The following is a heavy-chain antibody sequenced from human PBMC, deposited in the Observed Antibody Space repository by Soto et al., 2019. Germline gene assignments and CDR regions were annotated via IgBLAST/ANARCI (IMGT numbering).Heavy chain of an antibody. CDR3: ARDLWTTVTPPYYYYGMDV. CDR1: GGTFSSYA. D-gene: IGHD4-4*01. CDR2: IIPIFGTA. Sequence: QVQLVQSGAEVKKPGSSVKVSCKASGGTFSSYAISWVRQAPGQGLEWMGGIIPIFGTANYAQKFQGRVTITADESTSTAYMELSSLRSEDTAVYYCARDLWTTVTPPYYYYGMDVWGQGTTVTVSS. J-gene: IGHJ6*02. V-gene: IGHV1-69*01.